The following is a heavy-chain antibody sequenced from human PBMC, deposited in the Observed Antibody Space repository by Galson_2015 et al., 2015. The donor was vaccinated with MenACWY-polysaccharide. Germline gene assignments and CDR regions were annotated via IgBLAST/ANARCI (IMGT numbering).Heavy chain of an antibody. CDR1: GFTFSSYG. CDR3: ARDGDGYAFDI. J-gene: IGHJ3*02. D-gene: IGHD5-24*01. CDR2: IWYDGSNK. V-gene: IGHV3-33*01. Sequence: SLRLSCAASGFTFSSYGMHWVRQAPGKGLEWVAVIWYDGSNKYYADSVKGRFTISRDNSKNTLYLQMNSLRAEDTAVYYCARDGDGYAFDIWGQGTMVTVSS.